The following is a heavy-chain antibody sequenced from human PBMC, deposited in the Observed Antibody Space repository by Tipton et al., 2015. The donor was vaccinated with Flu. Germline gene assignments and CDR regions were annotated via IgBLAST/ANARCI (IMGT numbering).Heavy chain of an antibody. J-gene: IGHJ6*03. V-gene: IGHV4-59*08. D-gene: IGHD3-10*01. Sequence: TLSLTCTVSGGSISSYYWSWIRQPPGKGLEWIGYIYYSGSTNYNPSLKSRVTISVDTSKNQFSLKLSSVTAADTAVYYCARQYYYGSGNQYYYYYMDVWGKGTTVTVSS. CDR2: IYYSGST. CDR3: ARQYYYGSGNQYYYYYMDV. CDR1: GGSISSYY.